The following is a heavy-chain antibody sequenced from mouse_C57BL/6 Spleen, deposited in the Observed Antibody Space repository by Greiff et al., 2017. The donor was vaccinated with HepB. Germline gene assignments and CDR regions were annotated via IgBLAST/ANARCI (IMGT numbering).Heavy chain of an antibody. CDR1: GYTFTSYT. D-gene: IGHD3-2*02. CDR2: INPSSGYT. CDR3: ARELRLRDYYFDY. J-gene: IGHJ2*01. V-gene: IGHV1-4*01. Sequence: VQLQQSGAELARPGASVKMSCKASGYTFTSYTMHWVKQRPGQGLEWIGYINPSSGYTKYNQKFKDKATLTADKSSSTAYMQLSSLTSEDSAVYYCARELRLRDYYFDYWGQGTTLTVSS.